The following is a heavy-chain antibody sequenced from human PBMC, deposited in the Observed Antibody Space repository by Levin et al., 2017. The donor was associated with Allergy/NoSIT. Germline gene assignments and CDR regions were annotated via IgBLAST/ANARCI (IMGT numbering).Heavy chain of an antibody. V-gene: IGHV3-11*03. J-gene: IGHJ4*02. Sequence: GGSLRLSCAASGFSFSDYYMSWIRQAPGKGLEWVSHIGSSGGYINYAASVKGRFTISRDNAKSSLYLQMDNLRAEDTAVYYCARSYTVTRIDYGGQGTLVTVSS. D-gene: IGHD4-17*01. CDR1: GFSFSDYY. CDR3: ARSYTVTRIDY. CDR2: IGSSGGYI.